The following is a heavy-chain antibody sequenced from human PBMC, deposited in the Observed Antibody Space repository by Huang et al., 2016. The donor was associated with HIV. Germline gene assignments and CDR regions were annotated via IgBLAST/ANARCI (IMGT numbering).Heavy chain of an antibody. J-gene: IGHJ5*02. Sequence: QVQLVESGGGVVQPGRSLRLSCAASEFTFSDYAMHWVRQAPGKGRGWLSVISYDGNYKNHAYSVKGRFTISRDKSKNTLYLEMNSLRAEDTAVYFCAKEIAVPGSRWFDPWGQGTLVTVSS. CDR1: EFTFSDYA. CDR2: ISYDGNYK. V-gene: IGHV3-30*18. CDR3: AKEIAVPGSRWFDP. D-gene: IGHD6-13*01.